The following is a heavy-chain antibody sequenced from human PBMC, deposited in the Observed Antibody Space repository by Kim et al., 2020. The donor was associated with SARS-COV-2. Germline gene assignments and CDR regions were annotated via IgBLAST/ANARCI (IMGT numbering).Heavy chain of an antibody. J-gene: IGHJ4*02. CDR1: GGTFSSYA. CDR3: ARGPERVVGALLHY. CDR2: IIPIFGTA. D-gene: IGHD1-26*01. V-gene: IGHV1-69*13. Sequence: SVKVSCKASGGTFSSYAISWVRQAPGQGLEWMGGIIPIFGTANYAQKFQGRVTITADESTSTAYMELSSLRSEDTAVYYCARGPERVVGALLHYWGQGTLVTVSS.